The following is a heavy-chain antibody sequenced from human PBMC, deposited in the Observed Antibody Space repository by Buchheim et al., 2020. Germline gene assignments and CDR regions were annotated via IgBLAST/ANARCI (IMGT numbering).Heavy chain of an antibody. CDR1: GYTFTSYD. J-gene: IGHJ5*02. Sequence: QVQLVQSGAEVKKPGASVKVSCKASGYTFTSYDINWVRQATGQGLEWMGWMNPNSGNTGYAQKFQGRVTMTRNTSISTAYMELSSLRSEDTAVYYCARASRPYYYDSSGYGRNWFDPWGQGTL. CDR3: ARASRPYYYDSSGYGRNWFDP. D-gene: IGHD3-22*01. CDR2: MNPNSGNT. V-gene: IGHV1-8*01.